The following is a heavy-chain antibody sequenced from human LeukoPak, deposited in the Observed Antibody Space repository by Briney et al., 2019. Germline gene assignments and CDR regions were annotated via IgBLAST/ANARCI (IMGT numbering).Heavy chain of an antibody. Sequence: GGSLRLSCAASGFTFSGYWMHWVRQAPGKGLEWVSVIYSGGTTYYADSVKGRFAISRDNSKNTLYLQMNSLRTEDTAVYYCARDLYDYGSYWGQGTLVTVSS. CDR3: ARDLYDYGSY. D-gene: IGHD4/OR15-4a*01. V-gene: IGHV3-66*01. CDR2: IYSGGTT. J-gene: IGHJ4*02. CDR1: GFTFSGYW.